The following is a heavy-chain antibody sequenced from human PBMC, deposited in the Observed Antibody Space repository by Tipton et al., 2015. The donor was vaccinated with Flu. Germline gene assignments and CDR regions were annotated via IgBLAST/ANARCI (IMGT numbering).Heavy chain of an antibody. Sequence: LRLSCTVSGGSISSSSYYWSWIRQPAGKGLEWIGRIYTSGSTNYNPSLKSRVTMSVDTSKNQFSLKLSSVTAADTAIYYCARDLRGYSGYTGGDAFDIWGQGTMVTVSS. D-gene: IGHD5-12*01. J-gene: IGHJ3*02. CDR3: ARDLRGYSGYTGGDAFDI. CDR1: GGSISSSSYY. CDR2: IYTSGST. V-gene: IGHV4-61*02.